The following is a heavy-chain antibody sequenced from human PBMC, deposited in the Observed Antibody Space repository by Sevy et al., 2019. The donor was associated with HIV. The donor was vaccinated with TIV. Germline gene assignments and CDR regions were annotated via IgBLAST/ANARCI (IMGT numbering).Heavy chain of an antibody. J-gene: IGHJ3*02. CDR1: GYSFTSYW. Sequence: GESLKISCKGSGYSFTSYWIGWVRQMPGKGLEWMGIIYPGDSDTRYSPSFQGQVTISADKSISTAYLKWSSLKASETAMYYCARAYSSSWYESAFDIWGQGTMVTVSS. CDR2: IYPGDSDT. V-gene: IGHV5-51*01. D-gene: IGHD6-13*01. CDR3: ARAYSSSWYESAFDI.